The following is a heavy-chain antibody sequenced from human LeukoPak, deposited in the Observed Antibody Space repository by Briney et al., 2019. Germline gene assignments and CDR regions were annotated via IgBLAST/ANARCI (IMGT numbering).Heavy chain of an antibody. CDR2: IRYDGSNK. CDR3: AKVPAAATGGFDY. CDR1: GFTFSSYG. Sequence: GGSLRLSCAASGFTFSSYGMHWVRQAPGKGLEWVAFIRYDGSNKYYADSVKGRFTISRDNSKNTLYLQMNSLRAEDTAVYYCAKVPAAATGGFDYWGQGTLVNVSS. V-gene: IGHV3-30*02. J-gene: IGHJ4*02. D-gene: IGHD2-2*01.